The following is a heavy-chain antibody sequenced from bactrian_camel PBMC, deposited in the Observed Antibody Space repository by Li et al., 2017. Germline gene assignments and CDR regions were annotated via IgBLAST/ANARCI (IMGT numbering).Heavy chain of an antibody. V-gene: IGHV3S53*01. CDR2: IDSNGRT. D-gene: IGHD2*01. CDR1: GLLGCNYD. CDR3: AATRGPLPVRLAFDEGRYSY. Sequence: QLVESGGGSVQAGGSLRLSCSVSGLLGCNYDMSWHRQAPGKQREFVSGIDSNGRTSYADAVKDRFTISQDDANNTVYLQMDSLKPEDTATYYCAATRGPLPVRLAFDEGRYSYWGQGTQVTVS. J-gene: IGHJ4*01.